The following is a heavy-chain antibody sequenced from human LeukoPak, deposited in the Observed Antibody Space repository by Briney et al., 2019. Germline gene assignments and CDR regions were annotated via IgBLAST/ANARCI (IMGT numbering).Heavy chain of an antibody. CDR2: IYSGGST. Sequence: GGCLRLSCAASGFTVSSNYMSWVRQAPGKGLEWVSVIYSGGSTYYADSVKGRFTISRDNSMTTLYLQMNSMRAEDTAVYYCAREWEQDWGQGTLVTVSS. D-gene: IGHD1/OR15-1a*01. J-gene: IGHJ4*02. CDR3: AREWEQD. CDR1: GFTVSSNY. V-gene: IGHV3-53*01.